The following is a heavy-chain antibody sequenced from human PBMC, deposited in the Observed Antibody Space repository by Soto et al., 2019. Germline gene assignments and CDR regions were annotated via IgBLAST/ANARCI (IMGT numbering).Heavy chain of an antibody. CDR1: GGSISSGGYY. Sequence: PSETLSLTCTVSGGSISSGGYYWSWIRQHPGKGLEWIGYIYYSGSTYYNPSLKSRVTISVDTSKNQFSLKLSSVTAADMAVYYCARVGAYYDFWSGSIPPYFDYWGQGTLVTVSS. CDR3: ARVGAYYDFWSGSIPPYFDY. D-gene: IGHD3-3*01. CDR2: IYYSGST. J-gene: IGHJ4*02. V-gene: IGHV4-31*03.